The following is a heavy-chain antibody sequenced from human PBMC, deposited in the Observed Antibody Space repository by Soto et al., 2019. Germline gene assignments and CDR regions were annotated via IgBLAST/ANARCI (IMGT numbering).Heavy chain of an antibody. CDR1: GGTFSSYA. J-gene: IGHJ4*02. CDR2: IIPIFGTA. CDR3: ARDTDSSGYYDFDY. Sequence: ASVKVSCKASGGTFSSYAISWVRQAPGQGLEWMGGIIPIFGTANYAQKFQGRVTITTDESTSTAYMELSGLRSEDTAVYYCARDTDSSGYYDFDYWGQGTLVTVSS. D-gene: IGHD3-22*01. V-gene: IGHV1-69*05.